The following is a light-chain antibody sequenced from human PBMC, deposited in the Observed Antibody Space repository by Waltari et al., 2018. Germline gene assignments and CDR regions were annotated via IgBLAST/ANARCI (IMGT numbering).Light chain of an antibody. J-gene: IGLJ2*01. CDR3: QSYDTSLGVV. CDR2: GVN. Sequence: QSVLTQPPPASGAPGQRVTLSCTGSWSNIGAGHDFHWYQQLPGKAPTLLVYGVNTRPPGVPDRFFGAKSGTSASLAIPELQPEDEADYYCQSYDTSLGVVFGGGTKLTVL. CDR1: WSNIGAGHD. V-gene: IGLV1-40*01.